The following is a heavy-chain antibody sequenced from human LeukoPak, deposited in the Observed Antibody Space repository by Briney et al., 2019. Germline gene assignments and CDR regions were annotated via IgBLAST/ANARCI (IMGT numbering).Heavy chain of an antibody. V-gene: IGHV1-2*02. J-gene: IGHJ4*02. CDR3: ARDGEDCSSTSCYDERSLGFDY. CDR2: INPNSGGT. D-gene: IGHD2-2*01. CDR1: GYTFTGYY. Sequence: ASVKLSCTASGYTFTGYYMHWVRQAPGQGLEWMGWINPNSGGTNYAQKFQGRVTMTRDTSISTAYMELSRLRSDDTAVYYCARDGEDCSSTSCYDERSLGFDYWGQGTLVTVSS.